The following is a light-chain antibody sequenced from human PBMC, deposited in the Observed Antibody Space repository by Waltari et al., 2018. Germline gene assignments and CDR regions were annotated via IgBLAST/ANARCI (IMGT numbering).Light chain of an antibody. CDR1: QSVSRA. V-gene: IGKV3-20*01. Sequence: EIVLTQSPGTLSLSLGERATVSCRASQSVSRALAWYQQKPGQAPRLLIYGASTRATGIPDRFSGSRSGTDFSLTISRLEPDDFAVYYCQHYLRLPVTFGQGTTVEI. J-gene: IGKJ1*01. CDR2: GAS. CDR3: QHYLRLPVT.